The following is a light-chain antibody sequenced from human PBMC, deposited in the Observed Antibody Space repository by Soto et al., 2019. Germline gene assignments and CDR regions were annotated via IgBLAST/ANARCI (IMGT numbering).Light chain of an antibody. CDR1: QSIRNW. V-gene: IGKV1-5*01. CDR2: AAS. CDR3: QQYYSYPPT. J-gene: IGKJ3*01. Sequence: DIQMTQSPSTLSASVGDRVTITCRASQSIRNWLAWYQQKPGKAPKLLIYAASTLQSGVPSRFSGSGSGTDFTLTISCLQSEDFATYYCQQYYSYPPTFGPGTKVDIK.